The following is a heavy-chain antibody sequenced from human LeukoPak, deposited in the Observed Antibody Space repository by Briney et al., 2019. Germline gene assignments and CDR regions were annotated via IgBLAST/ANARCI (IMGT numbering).Heavy chain of an antibody. CDR2: ISYDGSNK. V-gene: IGHV3-30*04. D-gene: IGHD5-12*01. CDR3: AKDGAWLRFDD. Sequence: GRSQRLSCAASGFTFSSYAMHWVRQAPGKGLEWVAVISYDGSNKYYADSVKGRFTIPRDNSKNTLYLQMKNLRAEDTAVYYCAKDGAWLRFDDWGQGILVTVSS. J-gene: IGHJ4*02. CDR1: GFTFSSYA.